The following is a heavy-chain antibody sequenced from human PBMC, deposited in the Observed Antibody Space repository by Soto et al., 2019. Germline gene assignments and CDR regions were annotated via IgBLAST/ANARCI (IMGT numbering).Heavy chain of an antibody. D-gene: IGHD2-15*01. V-gene: IGHV1-58*01. J-gene: IGHJ6*02. CDR2: IVVGSGNT. CDR3: AAAATPPYYYYYGMDV. CDR1: GFTFTSSA. Sequence: SVKVSCKASGFTFTSSAVQWVRQARGQRLEWIGWIVVGSGNTNYAQKFQERVTITRDMSTSTAYMELSSLRSEDTAVYYCAAAATPPYYYYYGMDVWGQGTTVTAP.